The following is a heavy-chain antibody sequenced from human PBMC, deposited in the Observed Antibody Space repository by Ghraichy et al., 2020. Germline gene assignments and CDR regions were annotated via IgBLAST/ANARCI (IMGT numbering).Heavy chain of an antibody. CDR3: AKGGGWLYYFDY. D-gene: IGHD5-24*01. V-gene: IGHV3-23*01. Sequence: GGSLRLSCAASGFTFRTFAMNWVRQAPGKGLEWVSAISGGDGSTYYADSVKGRFTLSRDNSKNTLYLQMNSLRAEEPAIYYCAKGGGWLYYFDYWGQGALVTVSS. J-gene: IGHJ4*02. CDR1: GFTFRTFA. CDR2: ISGGDGST.